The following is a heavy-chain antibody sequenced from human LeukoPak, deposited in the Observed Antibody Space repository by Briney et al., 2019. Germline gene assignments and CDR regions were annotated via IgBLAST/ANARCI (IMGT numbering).Heavy chain of an antibody. D-gene: IGHD1-26*01. J-gene: IGHJ4*02. CDR3: AREGSGPYYEGGFGY. V-gene: IGHV3-7*05. CDR1: GFTFSGYW. CDR2: IKRDGSEK. Sequence: GGSLRLSCAASGFTFSGYWMAWVRQGPGRGLEWVAHIKRDGSEKNYVDSVRGRFIISRDNAKNSVYLQMDTLRVDDTAVYYCAREGSGPYYEGGFGYWGQGTLVTVSS.